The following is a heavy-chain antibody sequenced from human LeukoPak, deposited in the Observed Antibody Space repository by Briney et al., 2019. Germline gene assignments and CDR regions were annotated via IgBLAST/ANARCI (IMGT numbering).Heavy chain of an antibody. CDR3: ARHVGFCSSTSCYPFYDY. CDR2: IYPGDSNA. CDR1: GYSYISHW. D-gene: IGHD2-2*01. J-gene: IGHJ4*02. V-gene: IGHV5-51*01. Sequence: GESLKISCKGSGYSYISHWIGWVRQMPGKGLEWMGIIYPGDSNARYSPAFQGQVTISADKSLSTACLQWSSLKASDTAIYFCARHVGFCSSTSCYPFYDYWGQGTLVTVSS.